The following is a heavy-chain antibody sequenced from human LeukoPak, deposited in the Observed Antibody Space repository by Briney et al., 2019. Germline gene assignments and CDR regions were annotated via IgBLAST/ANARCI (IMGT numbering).Heavy chain of an antibody. CDR3: ASSGGSCYPFDY. Sequence: ASVKVSCKAFGYTFTGYYMHWVRQAPGQGLEWTGWINPNSGGTNYAQKFQGRVTMTRDTSISTAYMELSRLRSDDTAVYYCASSGGSCYPFDYWGQGTLVTVSS. J-gene: IGHJ4*02. D-gene: IGHD2-15*01. V-gene: IGHV1-2*02. CDR1: GYTFTGYY. CDR2: INPNSGGT.